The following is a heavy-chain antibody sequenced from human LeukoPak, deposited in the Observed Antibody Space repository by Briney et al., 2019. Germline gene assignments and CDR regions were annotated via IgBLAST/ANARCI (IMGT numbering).Heavy chain of an antibody. CDR2: IYYRGNT. J-gene: IGHJ4*02. Sequence: PSETLSLTCTVSGDSIRNYYWSWIRQTPGKGLEWIGYIYYRGNTNYNPSLKSRVIISIDTSRNQFSLKMSSVTAADTAVYFCARDSPPQYASSSAGFDYWGQGALVTVSS. CDR1: GDSIRNYY. V-gene: IGHV4-59*01. CDR3: ARDSPPQYASSSAGFDY. D-gene: IGHD6-6*01.